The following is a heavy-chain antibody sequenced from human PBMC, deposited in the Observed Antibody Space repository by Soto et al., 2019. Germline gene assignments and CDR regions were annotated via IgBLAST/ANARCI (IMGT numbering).Heavy chain of an antibody. CDR1: GFTFSSYA. V-gene: IGHV3-30-3*01. CDR2: ISYDGSNK. J-gene: IGHJ4*02. D-gene: IGHD6-13*01. CDR3: ARHQIPAAGRGYFDY. Sequence: GGSLRLSCAASGFTFSSYAMHWVRQAPGKGLEWVAVISYDGSNKYYADSVKGRFTISRDNSKNTLYLQMNSLRAEDTAVYYCARHQIPAAGRGYFDYWGQGTLVTVSS.